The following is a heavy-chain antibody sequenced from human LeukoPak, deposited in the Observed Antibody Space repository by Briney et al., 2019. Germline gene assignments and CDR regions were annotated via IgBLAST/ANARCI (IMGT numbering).Heavy chain of an antibody. CDR1: GYTFTSYY. D-gene: IGHD3-10*01. V-gene: IGHV1-46*01. Sequence: GASVKVSCKASGYTFTSYYMHWVRQAPGQGLEWMGIINPSGGSTSYAQKFQGRVTMTRDTSPSTVYMELSSLRSEDTAVYYCARARWFGEPIDAFDIWGQGTMVTVSS. J-gene: IGHJ3*02. CDR3: ARARWFGEPIDAFDI. CDR2: INPSGGST.